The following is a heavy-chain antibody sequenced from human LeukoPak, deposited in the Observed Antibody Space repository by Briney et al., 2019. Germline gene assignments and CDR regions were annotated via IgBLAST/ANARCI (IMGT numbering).Heavy chain of an antibody. Sequence: GGSLRLSCAASGFTFSSYAMSWVRQAPGKGLEWVSAISGSGGSTYYADSVKGRFTISRDNSKNTLYLQMNSLRAEDTAVYYCARAHHYYYYDSSGRPREGYFDYWGQGTLVTVSS. CDR3: ARAHHYYYYDSSGRPREGYFDY. CDR2: ISGSGGST. V-gene: IGHV3-23*01. CDR1: GFTFSSYA. D-gene: IGHD3-22*01. J-gene: IGHJ4*02.